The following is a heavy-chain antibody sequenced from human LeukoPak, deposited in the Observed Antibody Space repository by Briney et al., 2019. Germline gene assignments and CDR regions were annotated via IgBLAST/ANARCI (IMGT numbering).Heavy chain of an antibody. J-gene: IGHJ4*02. CDR1: GYTFTSYG. V-gene: IGHV1-18*01. CDR2: ISAYNGNT. Sequence: ASVKVSFKASGYTFTSYGISWVRQAPGQGLEWMGWISAYNGNTNYAQKLQGRVTMTTDTSTSTAYMELRSLRSDDTAVYYCARDKKVAAAGPIDYWGQGTLVTVSS. D-gene: IGHD6-13*01. CDR3: ARDKKVAAAGPIDY.